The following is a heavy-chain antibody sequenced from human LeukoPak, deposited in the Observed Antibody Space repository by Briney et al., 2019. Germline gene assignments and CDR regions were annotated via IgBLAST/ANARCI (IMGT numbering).Heavy chain of an antibody. J-gene: IGHJ4*02. Sequence: ASVKVSGKASGYTFTGYYMHWVRQAPGQGLEWMGWINPNSGGTNYAQKFQGRVTMTRDTSISTAYMELSRLRSDDTAVYYCARGTGGGYSGYEFDYWGQGTLVTVSS. CDR1: GYTFTGYY. D-gene: IGHD5-12*01. CDR2: INPNSGGT. CDR3: ARGTGGGYSGYEFDY. V-gene: IGHV1-2*02.